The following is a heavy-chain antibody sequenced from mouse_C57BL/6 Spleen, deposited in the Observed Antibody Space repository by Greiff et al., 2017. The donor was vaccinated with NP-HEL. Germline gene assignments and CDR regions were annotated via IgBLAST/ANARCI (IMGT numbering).Heavy chain of an antibody. CDR2: IDPSGSYT. D-gene: IGHD1-1*01. Sequence: QVQLQQPGAELVMPGASVKLSCKASGYTFTSYWMHWVKQRPGQGLEWIGEIDPSGSYTNYNQKFKGKSTLTVDKSSSTAYMQLSSLTSEDSAVYYCARDYGSPFDYWGQGTTLTVSS. J-gene: IGHJ2*01. CDR1: GYTFTSYW. V-gene: IGHV1-69*01. CDR3: ARDYGSPFDY.